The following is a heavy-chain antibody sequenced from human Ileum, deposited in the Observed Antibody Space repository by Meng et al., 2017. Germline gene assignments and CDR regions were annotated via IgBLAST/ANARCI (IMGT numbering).Heavy chain of an antibody. CDR2: IYYGGSN. J-gene: IGHJ4*02. CDR3: ARRAHYGDPPR. Sequence: QVQLQESGPGLVKPSQTLSLTCTVSGGSISSGDSYWSWIRRPPGKGLEWIGSIYYGGSNYYNPSLKSRVTISVDTSTNQFSLKLISVTAEDTAVYYCARRAHYGDPPRWGQGTLVTVSS. CDR1: GGSISSGDSY. V-gene: IGHV4-39*01. D-gene: IGHD4-17*01.